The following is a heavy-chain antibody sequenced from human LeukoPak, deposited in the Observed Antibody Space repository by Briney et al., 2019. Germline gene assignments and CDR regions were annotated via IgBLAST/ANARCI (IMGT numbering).Heavy chain of an antibody. J-gene: IGHJ1*01. CDR3: ARVAAAGTVGYFQH. V-gene: IGHV1-2*02. D-gene: IGHD6-13*01. CDR1: GYTFTGYY. Sequence: GASVKVSCKASGYTFTGYYMRWGRQAPGQGLEWMGWINPNSGGTNYAQKFQGRVTMTRDTSISTAYMELSRLRSDDTAVYYCARVAAAGTVGYFQHWGQGTLVTVSS. CDR2: INPNSGGT.